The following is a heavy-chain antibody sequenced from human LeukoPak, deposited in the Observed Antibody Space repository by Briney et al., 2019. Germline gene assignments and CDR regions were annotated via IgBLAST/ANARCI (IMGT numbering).Heavy chain of an antibody. V-gene: IGHV3-66*01. CDR1: EFSVGSNY. D-gene: IGHD5-12*01. J-gene: IGHJ4*02. Sequence: GGSLRLSCAASEFSVGSNYMTWVRQVAGKGLGGVSLIYSGGSTYYADAVQGGSTISSDNSKNKLYLQMNSLRGRDTTGHVLRRGPSGYDNTGGQGTLVTVSS. CDR3: RRGPSGYDNT. CDR2: IYSGGST.